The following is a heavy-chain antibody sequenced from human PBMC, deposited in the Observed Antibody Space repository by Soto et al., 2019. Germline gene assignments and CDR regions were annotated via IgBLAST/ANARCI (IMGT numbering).Heavy chain of an antibody. Sequence: QVQLVQSRAEVKKPGSSVKVSCKASGGTFSSYAISWVRQAPGQGLEWMGGIIPIFGTANYAQKFQGRVTITADESTSTAYMELSSLRSEDTAVYYCARVPGIAAEGHPTYYYYYGMDVWGQGTTVTVSS. V-gene: IGHV1-69*01. CDR1: GGTFSSYA. D-gene: IGHD6-13*01. CDR3: ARVPGIAAEGHPTYYYYYGMDV. J-gene: IGHJ6*02. CDR2: IIPIFGTA.